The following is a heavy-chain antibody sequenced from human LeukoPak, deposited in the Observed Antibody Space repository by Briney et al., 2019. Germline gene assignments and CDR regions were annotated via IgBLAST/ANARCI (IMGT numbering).Heavy chain of an antibody. Sequence: GGSLRLSCAASGFTFSSYSMNWVRQAPGKGLEWVSSISSSSSYIYYADSVKGRFTISRDNAKSSLYLQMNSLRAEDTAVYYCAREEQQLDQNFDYWGQGTLVTVSS. CDR3: AREEQQLDQNFDY. V-gene: IGHV3-21*01. J-gene: IGHJ4*02. D-gene: IGHD6-13*01. CDR2: ISSSSSYI. CDR1: GFTFSSYS.